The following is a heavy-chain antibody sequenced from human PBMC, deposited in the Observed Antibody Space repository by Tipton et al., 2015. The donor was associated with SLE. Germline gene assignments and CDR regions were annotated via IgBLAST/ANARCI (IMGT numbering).Heavy chain of an antibody. D-gene: IGHD1-14*01. Sequence: TLSLTCTVSGGSISSSSYYWGWIRQPPGKGLEWIGSIYYSGSTYYNPSLKSRVTISVDTSKNQFSLKLSSETAADTAVYYCARQPEPFDYWGQGTLVTVSS. J-gene: IGHJ4*02. CDR1: GGSISSSSYY. CDR2: IYYSGST. V-gene: IGHV4-39*07. CDR3: ARQPEPFDY.